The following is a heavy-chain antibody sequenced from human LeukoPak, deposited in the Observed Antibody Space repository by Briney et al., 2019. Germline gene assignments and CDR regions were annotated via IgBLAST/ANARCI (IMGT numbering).Heavy chain of an antibody. V-gene: IGHV4-30-2*01. Sequence: SQTLSLTCTVSGGSISSGGYYWSWIRQPPGKGLEWIGYIYHSGSTYYNPSLKSRVTISVDRSKNQFSLKLSSVTAADTAVYYCARDRVVDGMDVWGQGTTVTVSS. CDR3: ARDRVVDGMDV. CDR2: IYHSGST. CDR1: GGSISSGGYY. J-gene: IGHJ6*02. D-gene: IGHD2-21*01.